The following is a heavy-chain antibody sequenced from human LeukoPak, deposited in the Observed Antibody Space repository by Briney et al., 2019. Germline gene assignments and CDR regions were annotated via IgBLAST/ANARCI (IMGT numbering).Heavy chain of an antibody. D-gene: IGHD3-10*01. CDR3: ARASGPFDY. V-gene: IGHV3-33*01. CDR1: GFTFSILG. J-gene: IGHJ4*02. Sequence: GGPLRLSRAACGFTFSILGLLWVRQAPGKGVEWVAVIWYDGSNKYYADSVKGRFTNSKDHAKNALYQQMNKRRADDTAVYSCARASGPFDYSRRGTLLTVS. CDR2: IWYDGSNK.